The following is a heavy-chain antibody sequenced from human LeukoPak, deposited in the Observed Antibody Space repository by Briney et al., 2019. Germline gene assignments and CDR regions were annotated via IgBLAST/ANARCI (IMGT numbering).Heavy chain of an antibody. V-gene: IGHV3-9*01. CDR2: ISWNSGSI. CDR1: GFTFDDYA. Sequence: PGGSLRLSCAASGFTFDDYAMHWVRQAPGKGLEWVSGISWNSGSIGYADSVKGRFTISRDNAKNSLYLQMNSLRAEDTALYYCATGYSGYFDYWGQGTLVTVSS. J-gene: IGHJ4*02. D-gene: IGHD5-12*01. CDR3: ATGYSGYFDY.